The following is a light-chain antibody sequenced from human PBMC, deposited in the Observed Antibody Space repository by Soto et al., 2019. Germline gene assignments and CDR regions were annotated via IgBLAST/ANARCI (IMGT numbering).Light chain of an antibody. CDR1: QGISNY. CDR2: KAS. Sequence: DIQMTQSPSSLSASVGDRVTITFRASQGISNYLAWYQQKPGKAPKLLIYKASSLESGVPSRFSGSGSGTEFTLTISSLQPDDFATYYCQQYNSYPWTFGQGTKVDIK. CDR3: QQYNSYPWT. J-gene: IGKJ1*01. V-gene: IGKV1-5*03.